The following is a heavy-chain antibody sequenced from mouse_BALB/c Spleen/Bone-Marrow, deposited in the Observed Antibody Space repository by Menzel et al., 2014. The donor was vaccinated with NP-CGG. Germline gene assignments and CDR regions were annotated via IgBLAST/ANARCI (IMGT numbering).Heavy chain of an antibody. CDR1: GFNIKDTY. D-gene: IGHD2-4*01. J-gene: IGHJ1*01. CDR2: IDPANGST. CDR3: ATMITDWYFDV. V-gene: IGHV14-3*02. Sequence: VQLKESGAELVKPGASVKLSCTASGFNIKDTYMHWVKQRPEQGLEWIGRIDPANGSTKYDPKFQGKATITADTSSNTAYLQLSSLTSEDTAVYYCATMITDWYFDVWGAGTTVTVSS.